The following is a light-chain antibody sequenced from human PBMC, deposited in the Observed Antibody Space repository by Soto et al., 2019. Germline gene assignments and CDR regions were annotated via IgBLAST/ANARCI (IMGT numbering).Light chain of an antibody. Sequence: QSALPQPRSVCGSPGQAVTISCTGTSSDVGGYNYVSWYQQHPGKAPKLMIYDVSKRPSGVPDRFSGSKSGNTASLNISGLQAEDEADYSCCSYAGSRVFGGGTKLTVL. CDR1: SSDVGGYNY. CDR2: DVS. CDR3: CSYAGSRV. V-gene: IGLV2-11*01. J-gene: IGLJ3*02.